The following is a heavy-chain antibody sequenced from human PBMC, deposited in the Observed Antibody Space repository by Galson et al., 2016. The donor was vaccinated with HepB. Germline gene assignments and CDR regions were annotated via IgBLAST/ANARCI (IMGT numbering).Heavy chain of an antibody. CDR2: ISSNGYI. V-gene: IGHV3-21*01. Sequence: SLRLSCAASGFLFRTYNMYWVRQAPGKGLEWVSSISSNGYIHYGDSLRGRFTISRDNAKNSLYLQMNSLRDEDTAVYYCARDTAGWFGELIAEGFDYWGQGTLVTVSS. J-gene: IGHJ4*02. CDR1: GFLFRTYN. D-gene: IGHD3-10*01. CDR3: ARDTAGWFGELIAEGFDY.